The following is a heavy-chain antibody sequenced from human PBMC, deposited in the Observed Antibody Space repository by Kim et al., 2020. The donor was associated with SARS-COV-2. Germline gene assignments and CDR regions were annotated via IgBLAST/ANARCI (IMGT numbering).Heavy chain of an antibody. CDR3: ARVGSGYDDAFDI. V-gene: IGHV3-74*01. Sequence: GGSMRLSCAASGFTFSSYWMHWVRQAPGKGLVWVSRINSDGSSTSYADSVKGRFTISRDNAKNTLYLQMNSLRAEDTAVYYCARVGSGYDDAFDIWGQGTMVTVSS. CDR2: INSDGSST. J-gene: IGHJ3*02. CDR1: GFTFSSYW. D-gene: IGHD5-12*01.